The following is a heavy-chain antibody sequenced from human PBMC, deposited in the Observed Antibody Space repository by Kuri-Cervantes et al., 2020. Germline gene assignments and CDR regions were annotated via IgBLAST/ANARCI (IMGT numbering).Heavy chain of an antibody. CDR1: GYSFTSYW. CDR2: IYPGDSDT. J-gene: IGHJ5*02. V-gene: IGHV5-51*01. CDR3: AREVDCGGDCFHLYNWFDP. D-gene: IGHD2-21*02. Sequence: KVSCKGSGYSFTSYWIGWVRQMPGKGLEWMGIIYPGDSDTRYSPSFQGQVTISADKSISTAYLQWSSLKASDTAMYYCAREVDCGGDCFHLYNWFDPWGQGTLVTVSS.